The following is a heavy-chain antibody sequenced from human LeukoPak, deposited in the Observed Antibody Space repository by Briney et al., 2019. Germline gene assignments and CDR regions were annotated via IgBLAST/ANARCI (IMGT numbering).Heavy chain of an antibody. J-gene: IGHJ4*02. D-gene: IGHD2-21*02. CDR1: GFTFSSYS. CDR3: ARELDPYCGGGCYPKTFDY. CDR2: ISSSSSYI. V-gene: IGHV3-21*01. Sequence: GGSLRLSCAASGFTFSSYSMNWVRQAPGKGLEWVSSISSSSSYIYYADSVKGRFTISRDNAKNSLYLQMNSLRAEDTAVYYCARELDPYCGGGCYPKTFDYWGQGTLVTVSS.